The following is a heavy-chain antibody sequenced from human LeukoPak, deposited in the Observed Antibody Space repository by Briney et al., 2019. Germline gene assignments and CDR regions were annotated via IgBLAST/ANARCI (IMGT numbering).Heavy chain of an antibody. CDR1: GGSISSYY. Sequence: SETLSLTCTVSGGSISSYYWSWIRQPAGKGLEWIGRIYTSGSTNYNPSLKSRVTMSVDTSKNQFSLKLSFVTAADTAVYYCARELPEAMVRGPFDYWGQGTLVTVSS. D-gene: IGHD3-10*01. V-gene: IGHV4-4*07. CDR2: IYTSGST. J-gene: IGHJ4*02. CDR3: ARELPEAMVRGPFDY.